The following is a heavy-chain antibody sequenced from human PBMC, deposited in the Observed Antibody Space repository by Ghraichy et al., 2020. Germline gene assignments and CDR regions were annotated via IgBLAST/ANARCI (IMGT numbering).Heavy chain of an antibody. D-gene: IGHD7-27*01. J-gene: IGHJ4*02. CDR2: INHSGST. Sequence: SETLSLTCAVYGGSFSGYYWSWIRQPPGKGLEWIGEINHSGSTNYNPSLKSRVTISVDTSKNQFSLKLSSVTAADTAVYYCATEQHWGDYFDYWGQGTLVTVSS. V-gene: IGHV4-34*01. CDR1: GGSFSGYY. CDR3: ATEQHWGDYFDY.